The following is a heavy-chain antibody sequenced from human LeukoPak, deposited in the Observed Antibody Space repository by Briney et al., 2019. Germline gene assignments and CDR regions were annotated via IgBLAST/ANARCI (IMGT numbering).Heavy chain of an antibody. CDR2: IFGSGGSP. CDR3: GKTTVGYSSGQKPAWPVDY. CDR1: GFTFGSHA. V-gene: IGHV3-23*01. Sequence: GGSLRLSCEASGFTFGSHAMYWVRQAPGKGLEWVAGIFGSGGSPHYADPVKGRFTVSRDNSRNTVYLQINSLRAEDTAVYYCGKTTVGYSSGQKPAWPVDYWGQGTLVTVSS. J-gene: IGHJ4*02. D-gene: IGHD5-18*01.